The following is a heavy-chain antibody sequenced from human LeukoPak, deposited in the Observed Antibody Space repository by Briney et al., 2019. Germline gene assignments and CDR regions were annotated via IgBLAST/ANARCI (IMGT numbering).Heavy chain of an antibody. J-gene: IGHJ4*02. D-gene: IGHD3-3*01. CDR3: AKEAGTFFGVVIIHFWFDY. V-gene: IGHV3-23*01. CDR2: ISGSGGST. CDR1: GFTFSSYA. Sequence: QPGGSLRLSCAASGFTFSSYAMSWVRQAPGKGLEWVSAISGSGGSTYYADSVKGRFTISRDNSKNTLYLQMNSLRAEDTAVYYCAKEAGTFFGVVIIHFWFDYWGQGTLVTVSS.